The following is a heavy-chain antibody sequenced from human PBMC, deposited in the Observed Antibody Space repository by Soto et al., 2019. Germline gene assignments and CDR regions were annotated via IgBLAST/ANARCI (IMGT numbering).Heavy chain of an antibody. CDR1: GGSFISYS. V-gene: IGHV1-69*08. J-gene: IGHJ6*03. CDR2: IIPIQGTA. CDR3: AKSLLFVDHAYMDV. D-gene: IGHD2-21*01. Sequence: QVQLVQSGAEVKKPGSSVKVSCEASGGSFISYSFTWVRQAPGQGLEWMGRIIPIQGTASYALKFQDRVTITADRSTKTVYMELRSLRPEDTDLYFCAKSLLFVDHAYMDVWGKGTPVTVSS.